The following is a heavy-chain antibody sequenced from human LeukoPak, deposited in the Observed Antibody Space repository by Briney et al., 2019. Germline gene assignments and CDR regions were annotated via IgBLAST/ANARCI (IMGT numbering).Heavy chain of an antibody. CDR1: GGTFSSYA. J-gene: IGHJ5*02. CDR2: IIPIFGTA. D-gene: IGHD6-13*01. Sequence: ASVKVACKASGGTFSSYAISWVRQTPGRGLEWMGGIIPIFGTANYAQKFQGRVTITTDESTSTAYMELSSLRSEDTAVYYCARVYSSSWYWFDPWGQGTLVTVSS. V-gene: IGHV1-69*05. CDR3: ARVYSSSWYWFDP.